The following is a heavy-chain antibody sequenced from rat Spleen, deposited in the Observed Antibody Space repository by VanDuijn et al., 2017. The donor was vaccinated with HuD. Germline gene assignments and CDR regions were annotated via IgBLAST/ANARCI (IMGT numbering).Heavy chain of an antibody. CDR2: ISPSGGST. D-gene: IGHD1-12*03. J-gene: IGHJ4*01. CDR3: ARHHYDGYYHGPVFGVMDA. V-gene: IGHV5-19*01. CDR1: GFTFSDYG. Sequence: EVQLVESGGGLVQPGRSLKLSCAASGFTFSDYGMHWIRQAPTKGLEWVASISPSGGSTHYRDSVKGRFTISRDNAKSTLYLQMDSLRSEDTPSYYCARHHYDGYYHGPVFGVMDAWGQGASVSVSS.